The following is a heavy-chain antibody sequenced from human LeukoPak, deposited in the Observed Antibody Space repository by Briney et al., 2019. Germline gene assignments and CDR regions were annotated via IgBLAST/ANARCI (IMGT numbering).Heavy chain of an antibody. Sequence: ASVKVSCKVSGYTLTELSMHWVRQAPGKGLEWMGGFDPEDGETIYAQKFQGRVTMTEDTSTDTAYMELSSLRSEDTAVYCCATSGFKYGGKSRYFQHWGQGTLVTVSS. CDR2: FDPEDGET. CDR3: ATSGFKYGGKSRYFQH. V-gene: IGHV1-24*01. D-gene: IGHD4-23*01. J-gene: IGHJ1*01. CDR1: GYTLTELS.